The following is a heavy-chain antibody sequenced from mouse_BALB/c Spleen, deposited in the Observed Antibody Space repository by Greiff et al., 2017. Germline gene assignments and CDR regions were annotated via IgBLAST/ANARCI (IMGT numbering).Heavy chain of an antibody. V-gene: IGHV1-4*01. CDR3: AREVRAWFAY. CDR1: GYTFTSYW. CDR2: INPSTGYT. J-gene: IGHJ3*01. Sequence: QVQLQQSGAELVRPGASVKMSCKASGYTFTSYWMHWEKQRPGQGLEWIGYINPSTGYTEYNQKFKDKATLTADKSSSTAYMQLSSLTSEDSAVYYCAREVRAWFAYWGQGTLVTVSA. D-gene: IGHD2-14*01.